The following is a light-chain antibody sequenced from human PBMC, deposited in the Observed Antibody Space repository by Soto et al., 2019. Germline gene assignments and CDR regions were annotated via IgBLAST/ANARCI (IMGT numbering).Light chain of an antibody. J-gene: IGLJ1*01. CDR1: SSDVGGYNY. V-gene: IGLV2-14*01. CDR3: SSYTSSSTLGV. CDR2: EVS. Sequence: QSALTQPASVSGSPGQSITISCTGTSSDVGGYNYVSWFQQHPGKAPKLIIYEVSNRPSGVPNRFSGSKSGNTASLTISGLQAEDEADYYCSSYTSSSTLGVFGTGTKLTVL.